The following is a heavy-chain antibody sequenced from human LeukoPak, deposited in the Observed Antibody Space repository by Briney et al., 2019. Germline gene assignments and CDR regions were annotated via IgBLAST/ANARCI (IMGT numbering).Heavy chain of an antibody. V-gene: IGHV3-21*01. CDR3: ARDSYDYVWGTPSH. J-gene: IGHJ4*02. D-gene: IGHD3-16*01. Sequence: GGSLRLSCAASGFTFSSYSMNWVRQAPGKGLEWVSSISSSSSYIYYADSVKGRFTISRDNAKNSLYLQINSLRAEDTAVYYCARDSYDYVWGTPSHWGQGTLVTVSS. CDR1: GFTFSSYS. CDR2: ISSSSSYI.